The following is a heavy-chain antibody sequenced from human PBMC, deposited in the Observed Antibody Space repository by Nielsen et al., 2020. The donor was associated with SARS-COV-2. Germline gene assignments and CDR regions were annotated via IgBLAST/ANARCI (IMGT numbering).Heavy chain of an antibody. CDR3: ARSIAARTTSYYYYMDV. CDR2: INHSGST. Sequence: SETLSLTCAVYGGSFSGYYWSWIRQPPGKGLEWIGEINHSGSTNYNPSLKSRVTISVDTSKNQFSLKLSSVTAADTAVYYCARSIAARTTSYYYYMDVWGKGTTVTVSS. V-gene: IGHV4-34*01. CDR1: GGSFSGYY. J-gene: IGHJ6*03. D-gene: IGHD6-6*01.